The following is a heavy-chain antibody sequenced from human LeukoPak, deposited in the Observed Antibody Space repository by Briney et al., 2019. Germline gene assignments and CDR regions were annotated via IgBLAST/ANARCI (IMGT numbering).Heavy chain of an antibody. V-gene: IGHV3-23*01. CDR3: AKDDSYYDILTGYSIFDY. J-gene: IGHJ4*02. CDR2: ISGSGGST. CDR1: GFPFISYA. D-gene: IGHD3-9*01. Sequence: GSLRLSCAASGFPFISYAMSWVRQAPGKGLEWVSAISGSGGSTYYADSVKDRFTISRDNSKNTLYLQMNSQRAEDTAVYYCAKDDSYYDILTGYSIFDYWGQGTLVTVSS.